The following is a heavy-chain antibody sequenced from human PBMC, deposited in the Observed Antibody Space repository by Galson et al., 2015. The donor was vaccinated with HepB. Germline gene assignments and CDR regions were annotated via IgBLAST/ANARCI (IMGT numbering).Heavy chain of an antibody. CDR1: GFTFSSYA. D-gene: IGHD6-13*01. J-gene: IGHJ4*02. CDR3: VKNEGSSSWGDFDY. V-gene: IGHV3-64D*06. CDR2: ISSNGGST. Sequence: SLRLSCAASGFTFSSYAMHWVRQAPGKGLDYVSAISSNGGSTYYADSVKGRFTISRDNSKNTLYLQMSSLRAEDTAVYYCVKNEGSSSWGDFDYWGQGTLVTVSS.